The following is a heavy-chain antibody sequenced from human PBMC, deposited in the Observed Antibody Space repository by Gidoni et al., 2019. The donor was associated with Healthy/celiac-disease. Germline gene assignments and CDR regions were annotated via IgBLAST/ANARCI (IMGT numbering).Heavy chain of an antibody. CDR2: IYYSGST. Sequence: QVQLQESGPGLVKPSETLSLTCTVSGGSISSYYWSWIRQPPGKGLEWIGYIYYSGSTNYNPSLKSRVTISVDTFKNQFSLKLSSVTAADTAVYYCARVLADYGDYYYYGMDVWGQGTTVTVSS. CDR1: GGSISSYY. CDR3: ARVLADYGDYYYYGMDV. V-gene: IGHV4-59*01. J-gene: IGHJ6*02. D-gene: IGHD4-17*01.